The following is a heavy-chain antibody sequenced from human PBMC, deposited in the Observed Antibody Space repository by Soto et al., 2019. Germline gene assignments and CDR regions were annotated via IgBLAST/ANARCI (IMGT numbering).Heavy chain of an antibody. CDR1: GGSISSNY. CDR3: ERSGWERPV. D-gene: IGHD1-1*01. CDR2: IYYSGST. Sequence: TSETLSLTCTVSGGSISSNYWSWIRQPPGKGLEWIGYIYYSGSTNYNPSLKSRVTISVDTARNQFSLKLSSVTAADTAVYYCERSGWERPVCGQGTLVTVSS. J-gene: IGHJ4*02. V-gene: IGHV4-59*01.